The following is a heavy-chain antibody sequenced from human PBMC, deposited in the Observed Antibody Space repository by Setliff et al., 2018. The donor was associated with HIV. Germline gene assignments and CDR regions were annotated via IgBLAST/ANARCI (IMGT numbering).Heavy chain of an antibody. CDR2: ISTFNGQT. CDR1: GYTFSTYG. D-gene: IGHD1-20*01. J-gene: IGHJ4*02. V-gene: IGHV1-18*01. CDR3: ARDVDNAGTHPPDY. Sequence: ASVKVSCKASGYTFSTYGINWIRQAPGQGLEWMGWISTFNGQTNYAQKFQGRVTMTTDTSTSTAYMEMRSLRSDDTAVYFCARDVDNAGTHPPDYWGQGTLVTVSS.